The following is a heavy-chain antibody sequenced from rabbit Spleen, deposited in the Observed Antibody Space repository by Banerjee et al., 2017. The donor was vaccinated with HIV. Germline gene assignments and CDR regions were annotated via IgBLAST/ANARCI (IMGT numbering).Heavy chain of an antibody. CDR2: IYTGDGDT. J-gene: IGHJ3*01. V-gene: IGHV1S45*01. Sequence: QEQLEESGGDLVKPERSLTLTCTASGFSFNNNYWICWVRQAPGKGLEWTGCIYTGDGDTYYASWAKGRFTISKTSSTTVTLQMTSLTAADTATYFCAKGAAGAGYGYFDLWGQGTLVTVS. D-gene: IGHD6-1*01. CDR3: AKGAAGAGYGYFDL. CDR1: GFSFNNNYW.